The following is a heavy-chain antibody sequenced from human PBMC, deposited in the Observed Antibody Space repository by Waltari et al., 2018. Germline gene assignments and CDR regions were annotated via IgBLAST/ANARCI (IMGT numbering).Heavy chain of an antibody. CDR3: ARGVYGGNTNWFDP. D-gene: IGHD4-17*01. CDR2: INTDGSST. CDR1: GFTFSSYW. V-gene: IGHV3-74*01. J-gene: IGHJ5*02. Sequence: EVQLVESGGGLVQPGGSLRLSCGASGFTFSSYWMNCVRQAPGKGPVWVSRINTDGSSTTYADSVKGRFTISRDNAKNTLSLQMNSLRAEDTAVYYCARGVYGGNTNWFDPWGQGTRVTVSS.